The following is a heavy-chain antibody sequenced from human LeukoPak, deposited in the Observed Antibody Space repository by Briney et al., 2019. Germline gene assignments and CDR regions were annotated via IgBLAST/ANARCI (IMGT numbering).Heavy chain of an antibody. V-gene: IGHV4-34*01. Sequence: SETLSLTCVVYGGSFSGYYWSWIRQPPGKGLEWIGEINHSGSTNYNPSLKSRVTISVDTSKNQFSLKLSSVTAADTAVYYCASRLKIVVVPAAIHYWGQGTLVTVSS. J-gene: IGHJ4*02. D-gene: IGHD2-2*01. CDR1: GGSFSGYY. CDR3: ASRLKIVVVPAAIHY. CDR2: INHSGST.